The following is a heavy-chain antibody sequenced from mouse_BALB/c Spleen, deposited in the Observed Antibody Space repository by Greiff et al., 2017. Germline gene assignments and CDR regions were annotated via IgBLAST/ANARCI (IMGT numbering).Heavy chain of an antibody. Sequence: EVQGVESGGGLVQPKGSLKLSCAASGFTFNTYAMNWVRQAPGKGLEWVARIRSKSNNYATYYADSVKDRFTISRDDSQSMLYLQMNNLKTEDTAMYYCVRHGNYYWYFDVWGAGTTVTVSS. V-gene: IGHV10-1*02. D-gene: IGHD2-1*01. J-gene: IGHJ1*01. CDR2: IRSKSNNYAT. CDR3: VRHGNYYWYFDV. CDR1: GFTFNTYA.